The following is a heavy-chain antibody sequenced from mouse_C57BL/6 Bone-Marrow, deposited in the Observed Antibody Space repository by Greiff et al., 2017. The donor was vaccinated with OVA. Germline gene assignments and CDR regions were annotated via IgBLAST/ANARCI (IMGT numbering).Heavy chain of an antibody. CDR1: GYTFTDYN. Sequence: EVQLQQSGPELVKPRASVKMSCKASGYTFTDYNMHWVKQSHGKSLEWIGYINPNNGGTSYNQKFKGKATLTVNKSSSTAYMELRSLTSEDSAVYYCVPHGHYYAMDYWGQGTSVTVSS. J-gene: IGHJ4*01. V-gene: IGHV1-22*01. CDR3: VPHGHYYAMDY. CDR2: INPNNGGT. D-gene: IGHD1-1*02.